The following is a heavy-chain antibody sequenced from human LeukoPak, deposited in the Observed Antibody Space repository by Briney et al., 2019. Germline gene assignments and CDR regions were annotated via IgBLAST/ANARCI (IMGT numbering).Heavy chain of an antibody. CDR2: IYYSGNA. J-gene: IGHJ3*02. CDR1: GGSISGDH. CDR3: ARRNDFGI. Sequence: PSETLSLTCTVSGGSISGDHWNWIRQPPGKGLEWFGYIYYSGNANYNPSLKSRVTISVDTSKNQFSLKLNSVTAADTAVYYCARRNDFGIWGQGTMVTVSS. V-gene: IGHV4-59*08.